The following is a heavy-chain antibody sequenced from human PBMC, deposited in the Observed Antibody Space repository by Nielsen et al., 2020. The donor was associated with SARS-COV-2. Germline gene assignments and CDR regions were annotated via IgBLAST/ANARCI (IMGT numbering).Heavy chain of an antibody. CDR3: AREGSGSYYYGMDV. V-gene: IGHV3-23*01. Sequence: GESLKISCAASAFTFINYAFIWVRQAPGKGLEWVSAISSSGETTYYADSVRGRFTISRDNSKNTLYLQMNSLRAEDTAVYYCAREGSGSYYYGMDVWGQGTTVTVSS. CDR1: AFTFINYA. D-gene: IGHD3-10*01. J-gene: IGHJ6*02. CDR2: ISSSGETT.